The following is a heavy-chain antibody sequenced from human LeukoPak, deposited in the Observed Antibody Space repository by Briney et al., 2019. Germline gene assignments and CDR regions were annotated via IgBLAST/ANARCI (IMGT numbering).Heavy chain of an antibody. J-gene: IGHJ6*04. CDR2: ISSSSDYI. D-gene: IGHD3-10*02. CDR1: GFTFSTYS. V-gene: IGHV3-21*01. CDR3: AELGITMIGGV. Sequence: PGGSLRLSCAASGFTFSTYSMNWVRQAPGKGLEWVSSISSSSDYIYYADSVKGRFSITRDNARNSLYLQMDSLRAEDTAVYYCAELGITMIGGVWGKGTTVTISS.